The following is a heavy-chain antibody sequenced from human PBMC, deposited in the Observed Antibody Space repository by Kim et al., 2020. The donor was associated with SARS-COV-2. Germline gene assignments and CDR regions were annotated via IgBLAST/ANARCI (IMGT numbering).Heavy chain of an antibody. J-gene: IGHJ4*02. CDR2: IYPSDSDA. Sequence: GESLKISCKVSGYSFTSHWIGWVRQVPGKGLEWMGIIYPSDSDARLTASFQGQVTFSVDKSINTAYLQWRSLKPSDTAIYYCARQHHFYYLDYWGQGTLVTVSS. CDR1: GYSFTSHW. V-gene: IGHV5-51*01. D-gene: IGHD3-3*02. CDR3: ARQHHFYYLDY.